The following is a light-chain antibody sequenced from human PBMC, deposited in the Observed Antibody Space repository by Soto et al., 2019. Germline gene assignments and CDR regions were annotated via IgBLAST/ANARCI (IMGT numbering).Light chain of an antibody. V-gene: IGLV2-8*01. CDR2: EVS. CDR3: SSYGGSNNFYV. CDR1: SSDVGGYNY. Sequence: QSALTQPPSASGSPGQSVTISCTGTSSDVGGYNYVSWYQHHPGKAPKLMIYEVSKRPSGVPDRFSGSKSGNTASLTVSGLQDEDEADYYCSSYGGSNNFYVFGTGTKLTVL. J-gene: IGLJ1*01.